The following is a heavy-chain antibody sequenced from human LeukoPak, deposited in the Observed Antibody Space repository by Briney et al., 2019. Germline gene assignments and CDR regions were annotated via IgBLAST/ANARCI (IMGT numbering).Heavy chain of an antibody. V-gene: IGHV1-2*02. J-gene: IGHJ4*02. Sequence: ASVKVSCKASGYTFTGYYMHGVRQAPGQGLEWMGWINPNSGGTNYAQKVKGRVTMTRDTSISTAYMELSRLRSEDTAVYYCARDFRAHTIFGVVTQFDYWGQGTLVTVSS. D-gene: IGHD3-3*01. CDR3: ARDFRAHTIFGVVTQFDY. CDR1: GYTFTGYY. CDR2: INPNSGGT.